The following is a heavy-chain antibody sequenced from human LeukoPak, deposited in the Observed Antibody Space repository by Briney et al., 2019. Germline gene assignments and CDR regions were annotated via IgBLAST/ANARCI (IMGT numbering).Heavy chain of an antibody. Sequence: ASVKVSCKASGYTFTSYGISWVRQAPGQGLEWMGGIIPIFGTANYAQKFQGRVTITADESTSTAYMELSSLRSEDTAVYYCARGLLDDAFDIWGQGTMVTVSS. D-gene: IGHD1-1*01. J-gene: IGHJ3*02. CDR3: ARGLLDDAFDI. V-gene: IGHV1-69*13. CDR1: GYTFTSYG. CDR2: IIPIFGTA.